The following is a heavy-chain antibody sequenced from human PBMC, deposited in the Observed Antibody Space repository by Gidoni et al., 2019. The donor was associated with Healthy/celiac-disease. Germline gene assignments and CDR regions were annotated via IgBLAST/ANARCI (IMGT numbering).Heavy chain of an antibody. Sequence: EVQLVESGGGLVQPGGSLRLSCAASGFTFSNAWMSWVRQAPGKGLEWVGRIKSKTDGGTTDYAAPVKGRFTISRDDSKNTLYLQMNSLKTEDTAVYYCTTSLPTVTTLYYYYYYGMDVWGQGTTVTVSS. CDR3: TTSLPTVTTLYYYYYYGMDV. V-gene: IGHV3-15*01. CDR1: GFTFSNAW. CDR2: IKSKTDGGTT. J-gene: IGHJ6*02. D-gene: IGHD4-4*01.